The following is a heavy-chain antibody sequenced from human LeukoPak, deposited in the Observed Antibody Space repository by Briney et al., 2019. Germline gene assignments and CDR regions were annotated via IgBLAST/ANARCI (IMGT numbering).Heavy chain of an antibody. CDR3: ARGWGIAARPNYFDY. Sequence: ASETLSLTCTVSGDSISGFYWGWIRQPPGEGLEWIGNLYYSGSTSYNPSLKSRVTISVDTSKNQFSLKLSSVTAADTAVYYCARGWGIAARPNYFDYWGQGTLVTVSS. CDR1: GDSISGFY. V-gene: IGHV4-59*01. D-gene: IGHD6-6*01. J-gene: IGHJ4*02. CDR2: LYYSGST.